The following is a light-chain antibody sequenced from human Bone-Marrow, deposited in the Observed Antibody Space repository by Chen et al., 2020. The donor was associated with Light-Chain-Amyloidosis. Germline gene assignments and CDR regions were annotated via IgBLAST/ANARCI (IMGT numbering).Light chain of an antibody. J-gene: IGLJ1*01. CDR1: GSDVGAYYY. CDR2: GVS. V-gene: IGLV2-14*03. Sequence: QAALTQPASVSASPGQSITISCSGTGSDVGAYYYVSWYQQHPGKAPRLLIYGVSNRPSGVSDRFSGSKSGNTASLTISGLQAEDETDYFCSSYTTSYSYVFGTGTTVSVL. CDR3: SSYTTSYSYV.